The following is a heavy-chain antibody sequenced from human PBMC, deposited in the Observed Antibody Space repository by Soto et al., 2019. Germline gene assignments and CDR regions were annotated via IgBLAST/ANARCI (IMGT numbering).Heavy chain of an antibody. CDR1: RFTFSNNG. V-gene: IGHV3-30*03. CDR2: ISNDESNT. D-gene: IGHD3-3*01. CDR3: VTGHWNYFDY. Sequence: QVQLVESGGGVVQPGWSLRLSCAASRFTFSNNGIHWVRQAPGKGLEWVAFISNDESNTYYVDSVKGRFSISRDNSQNTLYLKMNSLIGEDTAVYYCVTGHWNYFDYWGQGTLVTVSS. J-gene: IGHJ4*02.